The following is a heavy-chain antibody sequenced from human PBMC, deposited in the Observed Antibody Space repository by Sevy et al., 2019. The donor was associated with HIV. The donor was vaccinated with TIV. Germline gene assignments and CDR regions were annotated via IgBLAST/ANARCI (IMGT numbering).Heavy chain of an antibody. CDR2: IIPIFGTA. V-gene: IGHV1-69*13. CDR3: ASGAPGPYYSDY. D-gene: IGHD3-10*01. CDR1: GGTFSIYA. Sequence: ASVKVSCKASGGTFSIYAISWVRQAPGQGLEWMGGIIPIFGTANYSQKFQGRVTITADESTSTAYMELSSLRSEDTAVYYCASGAPGPYYSDYWGQGTLVTVSS. J-gene: IGHJ4*02.